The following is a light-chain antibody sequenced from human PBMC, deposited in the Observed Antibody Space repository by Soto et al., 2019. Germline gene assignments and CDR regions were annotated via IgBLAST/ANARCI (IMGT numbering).Light chain of an antibody. V-gene: IGLV2-23*01. J-gene: IGLJ2*01. CDR3: CSFAGSNTVV. CDR2: EDN. Sequence: QSVLTQPASVSGSPGQSITISCTGISSDVGSYNLVSWYQQDPGTAPKLMIYEDNKRPSGVSNRFSGSKSGNTASLTISGLQAEDEADYYCCSFAGSNTVVFGGGTKLTVL. CDR1: SSDVGSYNL.